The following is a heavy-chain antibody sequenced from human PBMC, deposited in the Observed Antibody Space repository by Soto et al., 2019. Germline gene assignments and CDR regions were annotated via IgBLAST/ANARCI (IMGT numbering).Heavy chain of an antibody. CDR3: VRGASLNFDY. CDR2: VNWNGGST. D-gene: IGHD1-26*01. J-gene: IGHJ4*02. Sequence: EVQLVESGGGVLRPGGSLRLSCAASGFTFDDYGMSWARQAPGKGLEWVAGVNWNGGSTGYADSVKGRFTISRDNAKNSLYLQMNSLRAEDTAFYYCVRGASLNFDYWGQGTLVTVSS. CDR1: GFTFDDYG. V-gene: IGHV3-20*04.